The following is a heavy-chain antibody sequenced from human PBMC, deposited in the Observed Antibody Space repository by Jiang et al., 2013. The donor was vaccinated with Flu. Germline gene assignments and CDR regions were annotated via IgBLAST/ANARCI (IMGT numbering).Heavy chain of an antibody. D-gene: IGHD5-12*01. CDR3: ARDRQGRYSGYEYYYGMDV. Sequence: LLKPSETLSLTCGVYGESFSGYYWSWIRQPPGKGLEWIGEINHSGSTNYNPSLKSRVTIPVDTSKNQFSLKLSSVTAADTAVYYCARDRQGRYSGYEYYYGMDVWGRGTTVTVSS. CDR2: INHSGST. CDR1: GESFSGYY. V-gene: IGHV4-34*01. J-gene: IGHJ6*02.